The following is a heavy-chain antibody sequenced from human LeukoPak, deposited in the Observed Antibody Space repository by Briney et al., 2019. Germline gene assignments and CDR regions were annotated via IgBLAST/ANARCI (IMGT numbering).Heavy chain of an antibody. V-gene: IGHV4-34*01. Sequence: SETLSLTCAVYGGSFSGYYWSWLRQPPGKGLEWLGEINHSGSTNYNPSLKSRVTISVDTSKNQFSLKLSSVTAADTAVYYCARPGGSGSGSYYYFDYWGQGTLVTVSS. CDR3: ARPGGSGSGSYYYFDY. D-gene: IGHD3-10*01. J-gene: IGHJ4*02. CDR2: INHSGST. CDR1: GGSFSGYY.